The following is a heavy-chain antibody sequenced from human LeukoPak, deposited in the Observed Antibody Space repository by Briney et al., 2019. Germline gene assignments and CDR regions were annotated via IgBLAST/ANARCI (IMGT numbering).Heavy chain of an antibody. Sequence: SETLSLTCAVYGGSFSGYYWSWTRQPPGKGLEWIGEINHSGSTNYNPSLKSRVTISVDTSKNQFSLKLSSVTAADTAVYYCARGGGYCSSTSCYRRHWFDPWGQGTLVTVSS. V-gene: IGHV4-34*01. D-gene: IGHD2-2*02. CDR1: GGSFSGYY. J-gene: IGHJ5*02. CDR3: ARGGGYCSSTSCYRRHWFDP. CDR2: INHSGST.